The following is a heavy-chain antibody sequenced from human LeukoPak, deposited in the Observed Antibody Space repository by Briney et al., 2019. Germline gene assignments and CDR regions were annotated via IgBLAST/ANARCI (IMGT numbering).Heavy chain of an antibody. Sequence: SETLSLTCTVSGGSISSYYWSWIRQPPGKGLEWIGYIYYSGSTNYNPSLKSRVTISVDTSKNQFSLKLSSVTAADTAVYYCARDRGRLGATTGDAFDIWGQGTMVTVSS. V-gene: IGHV4-59*01. J-gene: IGHJ3*02. CDR2: IYYSGST. CDR1: GGSISSYY. CDR3: ARDRGRLGATTGDAFDI. D-gene: IGHD1-26*01.